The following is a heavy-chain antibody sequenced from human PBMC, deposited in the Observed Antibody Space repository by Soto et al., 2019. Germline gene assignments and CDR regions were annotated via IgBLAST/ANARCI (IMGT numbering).Heavy chain of an antibody. J-gene: IGHJ2*01. CDR2: IRSKTNTYAT. CDR3: TRIFGDEGYYADV. V-gene: IGHV3-73*02. Sequence: EVQLVESGGGLVQPGGSLELSCEASGFTFSGSAMHWVRQASGKGLEWVGRIRSKTNTYATAYAASVKGRFTIPRDDSKNTAYLQVNSLKTEYTAVYYCTRIFGDEGYYADVGGGGTLVTVSS. D-gene: IGHD3-3*02. CDR1: GFTFSGSA.